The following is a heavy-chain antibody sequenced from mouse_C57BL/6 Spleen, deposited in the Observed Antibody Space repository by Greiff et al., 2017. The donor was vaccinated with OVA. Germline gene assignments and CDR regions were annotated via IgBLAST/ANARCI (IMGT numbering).Heavy chain of an antibody. CDR1: GYSFTGYY. CDR3: ARRDSNYYLDY. Sequence: VQLQQSGPELVKPGASVKISCKASGYSFTGYYMNWVKQSPEKSLEWIGEINPSTGGTTYNQKFKAKATLTVDKTSSTAYMQLKSLTSEDSAVYYCARRDSNYYLDYWGQGTTLTVSS. J-gene: IGHJ2*01. D-gene: IGHD2-5*01. V-gene: IGHV1-42*01. CDR2: INPSTGGT.